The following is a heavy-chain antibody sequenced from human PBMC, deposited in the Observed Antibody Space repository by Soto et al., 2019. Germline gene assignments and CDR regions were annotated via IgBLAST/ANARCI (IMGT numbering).Heavy chain of an antibody. J-gene: IGHJ4*02. CDR2: VYYSGRT. CDR3: ARDPEYGSYFDY. V-gene: IGHV4-61*01. Sequence: PSETLSLTCTVSGGSVSSGSYYWSWIRQTPGKGLEWIGYVYYSGRTNYNPSLKSRVTISIDTSKNQSSLKLTSVTAADTAVYYCARDPEYGSYFDYWGQGXLVTVYS. CDR1: GGSVSSGSYY. D-gene: IGHD3-10*01.